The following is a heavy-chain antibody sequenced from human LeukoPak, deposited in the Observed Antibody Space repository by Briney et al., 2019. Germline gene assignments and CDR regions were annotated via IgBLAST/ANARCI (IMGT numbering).Heavy chain of an antibody. CDR3: ARAGRWEGRPHAFDI. Sequence: PSETLSLTCAVYGGSFNDYYWSWIRQPPGKGLEWIGEINHRGSTSYSPSLESRVSISRDTSKNQFSLKLSSVTAADTAVYYCARAGRWEGRPHAFDIWGQGTMVAVSS. CDR1: GGSFNDYY. D-gene: IGHD1-26*01. V-gene: IGHV4-34*01. J-gene: IGHJ3*02. CDR2: INHRGST.